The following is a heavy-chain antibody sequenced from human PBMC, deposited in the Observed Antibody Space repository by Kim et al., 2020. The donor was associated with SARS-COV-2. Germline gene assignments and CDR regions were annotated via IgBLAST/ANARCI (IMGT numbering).Heavy chain of an antibody. V-gene: IGHV1-3*01. CDR1: GYTFASYG. CDR2: INAGNGNT. D-gene: IGHD6-19*01. CDR3: ATSGGRVLAGTPY. J-gene: IGHJ4*02. Sequence: ASVKVSCKASGYTFASYGIHWVRQAPGQRLEWMGWINAGNGNTKDSQMFQGRVTITRDTSASTAYMELSSLRSEDTAVYFCATSGGRVLAGTPYWGQGTL.